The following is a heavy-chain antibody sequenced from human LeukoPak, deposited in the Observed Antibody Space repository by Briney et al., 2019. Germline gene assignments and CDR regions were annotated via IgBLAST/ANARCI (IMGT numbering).Heavy chain of an antibody. CDR2: IYYSGST. D-gene: IGHD1-1*01. V-gene: IGHV4-31*03. CDR3: ARLHGRGTYFDY. J-gene: IGHJ4*02. Sequence: SQTLSLTCTVSGGPISSGGYYWSWIRQHPGKGLEWIGYIYYSGSTYYNPSLKSRVTISVDTSKNQFSLKLSSVTAADTAVYYCARLHGRGTYFDYWGQGTLVTVSS. CDR1: GGPISSGGYY.